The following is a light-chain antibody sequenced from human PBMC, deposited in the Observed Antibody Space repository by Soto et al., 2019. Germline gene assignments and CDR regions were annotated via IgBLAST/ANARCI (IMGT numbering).Light chain of an antibody. CDR2: GNY. CDR3: QSYDSSLSGWV. CDR1: SSNIGARYD. Sequence: QSALTQPPSVSGAPGQRVTISCTGSSSNIGARYDVHWYQQLPGTAPKLLIYGNYNRPSGVPDRFSGSKSGTSASLAITGLQAEDEADYYCQSYDSSLSGWVFGGGTKLTVL. V-gene: IGLV1-40*01. J-gene: IGLJ3*02.